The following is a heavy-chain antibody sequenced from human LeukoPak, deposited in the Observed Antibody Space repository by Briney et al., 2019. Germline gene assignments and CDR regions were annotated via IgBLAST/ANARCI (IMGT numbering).Heavy chain of an antibody. CDR1: GGYISGYY. V-gene: IGHV4-59*01. J-gene: IGHJ4*02. CDR2: IYYSGST. Sequence: SETLSLTCTLSGGYISGYYWSWIRQPPGKGGECVGDIYYSGSTNNNPSLKRRVTISVDTSKNQYSLQLSAVTAADAAVYSCARGGARGFDYWGQGTLVTVSS. CDR3: ARGGARGFDY. D-gene: IGHD3-10*01.